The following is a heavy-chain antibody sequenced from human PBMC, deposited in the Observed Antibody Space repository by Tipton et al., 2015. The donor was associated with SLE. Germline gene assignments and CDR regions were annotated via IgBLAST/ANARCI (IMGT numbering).Heavy chain of an antibody. Sequence: GSLRLSCTVSGGSISSYYWSWIRQPPGKGLEWIGYIYYSGSTNYNPSLKSRVTISVDTAKNQFSLKLSSVTAADTAVYYCARDLRSYYGMDVWGQGTTVTVSS. J-gene: IGHJ6*02. V-gene: IGHV4-59*01. CDR2: IYYSGST. CDR1: GGSISSYY. D-gene: IGHD5/OR15-5a*01. CDR3: ARDLRSYYGMDV.